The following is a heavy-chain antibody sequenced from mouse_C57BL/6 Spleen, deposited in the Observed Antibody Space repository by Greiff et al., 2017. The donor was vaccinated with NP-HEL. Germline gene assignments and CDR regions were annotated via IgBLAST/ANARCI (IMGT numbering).Heavy chain of an antibody. Sequence: VMLVESGPELVKPGASVKISCKASGYAFSSSWMNWVKQRPGKGLEWIGRIYPGDGDTNYNGKFKGKATLTADKSSSTAYMQLSSLTSEDSAVYFCARGGNYDVFDYWGQGTTLTVSS. CDR1: GYAFSSSW. D-gene: IGHD2-1*01. V-gene: IGHV1-82*01. J-gene: IGHJ2*01. CDR2: IYPGDGDT. CDR3: ARGGNYDVFDY.